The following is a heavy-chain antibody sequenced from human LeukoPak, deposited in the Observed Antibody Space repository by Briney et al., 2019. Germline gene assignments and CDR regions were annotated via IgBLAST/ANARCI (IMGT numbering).Heavy chain of an antibody. CDR1: GGSISSYY. CDR3: ARPQYYYGSGSYRGAFDI. CDR2: IYYSGST. D-gene: IGHD3-10*01. V-gene: IGHV4-59*08. J-gene: IGHJ3*02. Sequence: SETLSLTCTVSGGSISSYYWNWIRQPPGKGLEWIGYIYYSGSTNYNPSLKSRLTISVDTSKNQFSLKLSSVTAADTAVYYCARPQYYYGSGSYRGAFDIWGQGTMVTVSS.